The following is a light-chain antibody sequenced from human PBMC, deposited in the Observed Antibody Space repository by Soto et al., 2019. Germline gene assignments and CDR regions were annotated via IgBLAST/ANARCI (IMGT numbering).Light chain of an antibody. V-gene: IGKV3-20*01. CDR3: QQYRSSGT. CDR2: GAS. J-gene: IGKJ1*01. Sequence: EIVLTQSPGTLSLSPGERATLSCRASQSVSNNYLAWYQQKPGQAPRLLIYGASHRATGIPDRFSVSGSGTVVTLTISRLESEEFAVYYCQQYRSSGTFGQGTKVEIK. CDR1: QSVSNNY.